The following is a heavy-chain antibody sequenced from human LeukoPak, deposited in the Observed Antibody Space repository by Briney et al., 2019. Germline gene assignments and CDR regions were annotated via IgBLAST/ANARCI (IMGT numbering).Heavy chain of an antibody. D-gene: IGHD2/OR15-2a*01. V-gene: IGHV3-74*01. Sequence: GGTLRLSCAASGFTFSRYWMHWLRQAPGKGPVWVSRISTDGRSTSYADSVKGRFTISRDNGQNTLYLQLNSLRAEGPGVYDCASYLTPIASGMAVWGQRDTVTVSS. CDR3: ASYLTPIASGMAV. CDR2: ISTDGRST. CDR1: GFTFSRYW. J-gene: IGHJ6*02.